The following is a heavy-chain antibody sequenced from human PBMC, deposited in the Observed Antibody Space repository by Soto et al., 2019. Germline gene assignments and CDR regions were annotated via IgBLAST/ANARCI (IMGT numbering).Heavy chain of an antibody. CDR1: GFTFSSYA. CDR3: ARVRNSYGDYYFDY. D-gene: IGHD4-17*01. V-gene: IGHV3-30-3*01. Sequence: PGGSLRLSCAASGFTFSSYAMHWVRQAPGKGLEWVAVISYDGSNKYYAESVKGRFTISRDNSKNTLYLQMNSLRAEDTVVYYCARVRNSYGDYYFDYWGQGTLVTVSS. CDR2: ISYDGSNK. J-gene: IGHJ4*02.